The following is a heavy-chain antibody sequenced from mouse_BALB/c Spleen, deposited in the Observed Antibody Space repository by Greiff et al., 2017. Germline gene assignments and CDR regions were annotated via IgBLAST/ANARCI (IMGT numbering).Heavy chain of an antibody. CDR1: GFNFNDTY. V-gene: IGHV14-3*02. J-gene: IGHJ2*01. Sequence: EVQLQQSGAELVKPGASVKLSCTASGFNFNDTYMHWVKQRPEQGLEWIGRIDPANGNTKYDPKFEGKATITADTSSNTAYLQLSSLTSEDTAVYYCARVDGYPYYFDYWGQGTTLTVSS. CDR3: ARVDGYPYYFDY. CDR2: IDPANGNT. D-gene: IGHD2-3*01.